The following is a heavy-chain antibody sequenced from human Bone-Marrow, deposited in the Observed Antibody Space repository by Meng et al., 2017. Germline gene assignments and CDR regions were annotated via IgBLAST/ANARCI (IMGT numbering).Heavy chain of an antibody. J-gene: IGHJ5*02. CDR2: IYTSGST. CDR3: ARAGGVAVAGIFLGFDP. V-gene: IGHV4-4*07. D-gene: IGHD6-19*01. CDR1: GGSISSYY. Sequence: QGRVQGSGPGLCQASETLSLPCTVSGGSISSYYWSWIRQPAGKGLEWIGRIYTSGSTNYNPSLKSRVTMSVDTSKNQFSLKLSSVTSADTAVYYCARAGGVAVAGIFLGFDPWGQGTLVTVSS.